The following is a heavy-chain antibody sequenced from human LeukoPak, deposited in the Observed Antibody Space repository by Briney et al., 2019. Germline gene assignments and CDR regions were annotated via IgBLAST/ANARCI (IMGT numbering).Heavy chain of an antibody. D-gene: IGHD4-17*01. V-gene: IGHV3-48*01. CDR3: ARSPQPHTDYGDYVSYYYMDV. CDR2: ISSSSSTI. J-gene: IGHJ6*03. CDR1: GFTFSSYS. Sequence: GGSLRLPCAASGFTFSSYSMNWVRQAPGKGLEWVSYISSSSSTIYYADSVKGRFTISRDNAKNSLYLQMNSLRAEDTAVYYCARSPQPHTDYGDYVSYYYMDVWGKGTTVTVSS.